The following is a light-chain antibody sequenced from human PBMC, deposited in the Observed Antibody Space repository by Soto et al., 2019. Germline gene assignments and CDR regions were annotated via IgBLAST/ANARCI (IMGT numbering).Light chain of an antibody. CDR3: TSYIHRRTLVV. J-gene: IGLJ2*01. V-gene: IGLV2-14*01. CDR2: EVT. CDR1: SIDVGGYNY. Sequence: QSVLTQPASVSGSPGQSITISCTGTSIDVGGYNYVSWYQQHPGKAPKLMIYEVTNRPSGVSNCFSGSKSGNTASLTISGLQPEDEADYYCTSYIHRRTLVVFGGGTKLTVL.